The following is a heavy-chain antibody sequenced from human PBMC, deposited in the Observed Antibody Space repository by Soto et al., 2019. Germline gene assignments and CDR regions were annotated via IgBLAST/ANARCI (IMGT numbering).Heavy chain of an antibody. CDR3: AHAGDYDLLSFDH. CDR2: IYWDDAQ. CDR1: GFSLTTPSMG. J-gene: IGHJ4*02. Sequence: SGPPLVNPTQTLTLTCAFSGFSLTTPSMGVAWIRQPLGKALEWLALIYWDDAQRYSPSLKDRLTISKDTSRSRVVLTISNMNPEDTATYFCAHAGDYDLLSFDHWGPGTLVTVSS. D-gene: IGHD4-17*01. V-gene: IGHV2-5*02.